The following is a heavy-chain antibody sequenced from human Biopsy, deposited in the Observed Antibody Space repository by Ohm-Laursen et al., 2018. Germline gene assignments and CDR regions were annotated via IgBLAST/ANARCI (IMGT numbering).Heavy chain of an antibody. D-gene: IGHD3-16*01. Sequence: SVKVSCKGSGYIFTSIGVSWVRQAPGHGLEWMGWVSTYNGNTEYEQKFQGRVTMTTDTSANTAYMELRSLRSDDTAVYFCARVREGGLLDYWGQGILVTVSS. CDR1: GYIFTSIG. CDR3: ARVREGGLLDY. J-gene: IGHJ4*02. V-gene: IGHV1-18*01. CDR2: VSTYNGNT.